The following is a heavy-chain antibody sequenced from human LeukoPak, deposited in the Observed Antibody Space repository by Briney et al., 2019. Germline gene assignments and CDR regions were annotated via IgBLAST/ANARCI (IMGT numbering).Heavy chain of an antibody. CDR3: AKATVLLWFGELMDFDY. CDR2: ISGSGGST. Sequence: PGGSLRLSCAASGFTFSSYGMSWVRQAPGKGLEWVSAISGSGGSTYYADSVKGRFTISRDNSKNTLYLQMNSLRAEDTAVYYCAKATVLLWFGELMDFDYWGQGTLVTVSS. J-gene: IGHJ4*02. V-gene: IGHV3-23*01. CDR1: GFTFSSYG. D-gene: IGHD3-10*01.